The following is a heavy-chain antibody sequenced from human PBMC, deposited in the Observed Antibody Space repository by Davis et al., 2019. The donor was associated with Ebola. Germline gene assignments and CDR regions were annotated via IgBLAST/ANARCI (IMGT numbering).Heavy chain of an antibody. D-gene: IGHD3-3*01. CDR3: ARVNYDFWSGYLYYYYGMDV. CDR2: INHSGST. V-gene: IGHV4-34*01. J-gene: IGHJ6*02. Sequence: SWIRQPPGKGLEWIGEINHSGSTNYNPSLKSRVTISVDTSKNQFSLKLSSVTAAETAVYYCARVNYDFWSGYLYYYYGMDVWGQGTTVTVSS.